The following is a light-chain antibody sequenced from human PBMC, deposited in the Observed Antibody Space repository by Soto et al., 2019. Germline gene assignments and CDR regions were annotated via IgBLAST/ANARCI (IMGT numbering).Light chain of an antibody. CDR3: QQYNSYYRT. CDR2: AAS. Sequence: DIQMTQSPSTLPASVGDRVTITCRASQGISSYLAWYQQKPGKAPKLLIYAASTLQSGVPLRFSGSGSGTSFTLTISSLQPDDVATYYCQQYNSYYRTLGQGTKVDIK. J-gene: IGKJ1*01. V-gene: IGKV1-9*01. CDR1: QGISSY.